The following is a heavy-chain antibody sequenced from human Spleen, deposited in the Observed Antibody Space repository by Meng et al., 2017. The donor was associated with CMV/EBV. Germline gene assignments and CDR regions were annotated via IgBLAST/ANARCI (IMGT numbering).Heavy chain of an antibody. V-gene: IGHV3-21*01. CDR1: GFTFSSYS. CDR2: ISSSSSYI. Sequence: GESLKISCAASGFTFSSYSMNWVRQAPGKGLEWVSSISSSSSYIYYADSVKGRFTISRDNARNSLYLQMNSLRAEDTAVYYCAQWTGRGYYFDHWGQGTLVTVSS. D-gene: IGHD3/OR15-3a*01. J-gene: IGHJ4*02. CDR3: AQWTGRGYYFDH.